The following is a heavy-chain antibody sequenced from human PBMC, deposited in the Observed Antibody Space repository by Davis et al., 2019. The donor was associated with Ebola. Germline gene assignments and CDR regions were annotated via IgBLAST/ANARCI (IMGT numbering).Heavy chain of an antibody. CDR3: ARGLVGATKGFFDY. V-gene: IGHV3-30*03. CDR1: GFTFSSYG. CDR2: ISYDGINK. J-gene: IGHJ4*02. D-gene: IGHD1-26*01. Sequence: GGSLRLSCAASGFTFSSYGMHWVRQAPGKGREWVAVISYDGINKYYADSVKGRFTISRDNSKNTLYLQMNSLRAEDTAVYYCARGLVGATKGFFDYWGQGTLVTVSS.